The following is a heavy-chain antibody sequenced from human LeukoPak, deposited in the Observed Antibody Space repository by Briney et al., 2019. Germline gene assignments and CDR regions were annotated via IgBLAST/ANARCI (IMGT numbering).Heavy chain of an antibody. Sequence: SETLSLTCTVSGGSISSSSYYWGWIRQPPGKGLEWIGYIYYSGSTNYNPSLKSRVTISVDTSKNQFSLKLSSVTAADTAVYYCARGAGSTYYDFWSGYYRAYYYYMDVWGKGTTVTVSS. CDR2: IYYSGST. J-gene: IGHJ6*03. V-gene: IGHV4-61*05. CDR3: ARGAGSTYYDFWSGYYRAYYYYMDV. D-gene: IGHD3-3*01. CDR1: GGSISSSSYY.